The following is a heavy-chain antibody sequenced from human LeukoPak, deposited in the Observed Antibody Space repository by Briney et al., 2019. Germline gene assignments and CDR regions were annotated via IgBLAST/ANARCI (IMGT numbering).Heavy chain of an antibody. Sequence: PGGSLRLSCAASGFTFSSYEMNWVRQAPGKGLEWVSYISSSGSTIYYADSVKGRFTISRDNAKNSLYLQMNSLRAEDTAVYYCAKEMTTVTTCFDYWGQGTLVTVSS. J-gene: IGHJ4*02. D-gene: IGHD4-17*01. CDR3: AKEMTTVTTCFDY. CDR2: ISSSGSTI. V-gene: IGHV3-48*03. CDR1: GFTFSSYE.